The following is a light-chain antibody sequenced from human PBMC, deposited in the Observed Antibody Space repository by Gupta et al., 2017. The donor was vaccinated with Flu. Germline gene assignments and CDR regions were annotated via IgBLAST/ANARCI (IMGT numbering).Light chain of an antibody. J-gene: IGLJ1*01. V-gene: IGLV3-25*03. CDR1: ALPNQY. CDR3: QSADSTSTYYV. Sequence: SYELPQPSSVSVSPGQTARITCSGDALPNQYVYWFQQKPGQAPALLIYKDTERPSGIPERFSASGSGTTVTLTISGVQAEDEADYYCQSADSTSTYYVFGAGTKVTVL. CDR2: KDT.